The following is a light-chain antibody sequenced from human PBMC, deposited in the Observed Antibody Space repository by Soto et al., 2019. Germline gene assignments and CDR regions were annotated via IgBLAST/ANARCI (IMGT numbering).Light chain of an antibody. J-gene: IGKJ1*01. CDR2: GAS. CDR3: IQHNSYPPT. Sequence: DIQMTQSPSAMSAAVGDRVTITCRASQGIINYLDWFQQKPGKVPKRLIYGASSLQSGVPSRFRGSGSGTEFTLTISSLQPEDFATYYCIQHNSYPPTFGQGTKVEIK. V-gene: IGKV1-17*03. CDR1: QGIINY.